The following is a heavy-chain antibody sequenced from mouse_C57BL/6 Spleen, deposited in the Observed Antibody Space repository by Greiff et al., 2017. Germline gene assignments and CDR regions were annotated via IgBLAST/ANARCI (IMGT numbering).Heavy chain of an antibody. J-gene: IGHJ2*01. Sequence: VQLQQSGTVLARPGASVKMSCKTSGYTFTSYWMHWVKQRPGQGLEWIGAIYPGNSDTSYNQKFKGKAKLTAVTSASTAYMELSSLTNEDSAVYYCTLSYGSSYFYYFDDWGQGTTLTVSS. CDR2: IYPGNSDT. V-gene: IGHV1-5*01. D-gene: IGHD1-1*01. CDR1: GYTFTSYW. CDR3: TLSYGSSYFYYFDD.